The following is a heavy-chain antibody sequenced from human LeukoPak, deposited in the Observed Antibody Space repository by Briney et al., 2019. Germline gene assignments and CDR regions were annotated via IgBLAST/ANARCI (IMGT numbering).Heavy chain of an antibody. CDR1: GGSISSGGYY. V-gene: IGHV4-31*03. D-gene: IGHD5-18*01. J-gene: IGHJ4*02. Sequence: SQTLSLTCTVSGGSISSGGYYWGWLRQHPGTGREWVGYIYYSGSTYYNPSLKSRVTISVATSKNQFSLKLSSVTAADTAVYYCARDQGRGYSYGLRGVFDYWGQGTLVTVSS. CDR2: IYYSGST. CDR3: ARDQGRGYSYGLRGVFDY.